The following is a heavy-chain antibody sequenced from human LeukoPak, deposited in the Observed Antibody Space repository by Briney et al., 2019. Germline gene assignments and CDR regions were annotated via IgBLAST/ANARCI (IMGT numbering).Heavy chain of an antibody. CDR2: IYHSGGT. J-gene: IGHJ4*02. V-gene: IGHV4-61*01. CDR1: GGSISSGSYY. CDR3: ARDVGFYFDY. Sequence: KPSETLSLTCTVSGGSISSGSYYWTWIRQPPGKGLEWIGYIYHSGGTNYNPSLKSRVTFSVDTSKNQFSLTLSSVTAADTAVYYCARDVGFYFDYWGQGTLVTVSS. D-gene: IGHD2-15*01.